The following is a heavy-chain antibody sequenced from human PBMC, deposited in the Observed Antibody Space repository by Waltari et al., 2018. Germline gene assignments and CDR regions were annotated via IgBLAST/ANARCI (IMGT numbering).Heavy chain of an antibody. CDR3: GRGYNDRRLDY. V-gene: IGHV3-74*01. D-gene: IGHD1-1*01. CDR2: IKHDGTGT. CDR1: GSTFSNYW. Sequence: EVQLVESGGGLVQPGGSLRLSCEVSGSTFSNYWMHWVRQVPGKGLVWVSRIKHDGTGTIYADSVQGRFTISRDNAKNTLYLQLNSLRGEDTAVYYCGRGYNDRRLDYWGQGTLVTVSS. J-gene: IGHJ4*02.